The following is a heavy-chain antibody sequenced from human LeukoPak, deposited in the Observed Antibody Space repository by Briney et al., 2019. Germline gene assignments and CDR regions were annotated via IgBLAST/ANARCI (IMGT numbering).Heavy chain of an antibody. Sequence: ASVNVPCTAAASGFTGYYAHWVRQAPGQGLEWMGCINPNSGGTKYAQKFQGRVTMTRDTSTSTAYMELSRVSSDDTAVYCSARVALLLPGVEFDYWGQGTLVTVSS. V-gene: IGHV1-2*02. D-gene: IGHD3-22*01. CDR3: ARVALLLPGVEFDY. J-gene: IGHJ4*02. CDR1: ASGFTGYY. CDR2: INPNSGGT.